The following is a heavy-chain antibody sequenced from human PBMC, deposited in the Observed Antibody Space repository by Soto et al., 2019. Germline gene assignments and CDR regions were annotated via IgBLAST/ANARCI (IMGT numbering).Heavy chain of an antibody. D-gene: IGHD6-13*01. Sequence: EVQLVESGGGLVQPGGSLRLSCAASGVTFSSYWMHWVRQVPGKGLVWVSRIISDGSSRNYADSVKGRFTISRDNAKNTLYLQMNSLRAEDSAMYCCILRSWYEETWGQGTLVTVSS. CDR1: GVTFSSYW. CDR2: IISDGSSR. V-gene: IGHV3-74*01. CDR3: ILRSWYEET. J-gene: IGHJ5*02.